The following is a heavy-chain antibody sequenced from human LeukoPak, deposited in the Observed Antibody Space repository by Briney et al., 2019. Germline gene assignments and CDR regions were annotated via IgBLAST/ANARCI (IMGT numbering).Heavy chain of an antibody. CDR2: ISGSGGST. V-gene: IGHV3-23*01. CDR3: AKNGGSYYGYFDY. J-gene: IGHJ4*02. CDR1: GFTFSSYA. Sequence: GGSLRLSCAASGFTFSSYAMSWVRQAPGKGLELVSAISGSGGSTYYADSVKGRFTISRDNSKNTLYLQMNSLRAEDTAVYYCAKNGGSYYGYFDYWGQGTLVTVSS. D-gene: IGHD1-26*01.